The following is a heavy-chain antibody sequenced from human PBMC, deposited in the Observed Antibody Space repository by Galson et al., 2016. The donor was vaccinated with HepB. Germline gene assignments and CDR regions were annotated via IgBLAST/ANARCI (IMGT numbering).Heavy chain of an antibody. CDR2: XSXXXSA. V-gene: IGHV4-59*02. Sequence: SETLSLTCNVSGASVXXXYWXXXRXXXGKXXXWIXXXSXXXSAXXXPSXXSRVTITLDTSKNQXXLKWTSVTTADTAXYYCAREGGASGNYWGQGTLVTVSS. J-gene: IGHJ4*02. CDR1: GASVXXXY. CDR3: AREGGASGNY. D-gene: IGHD3-10*01.